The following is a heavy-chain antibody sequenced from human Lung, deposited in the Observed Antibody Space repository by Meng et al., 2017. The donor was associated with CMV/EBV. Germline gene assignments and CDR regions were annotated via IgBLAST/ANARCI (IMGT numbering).Heavy chain of an antibody. CDR2: ISWDGGRT. Sequence: LLVGVGVVVFRRWGSLILSCVASGFTFDDYTMQWVRQPPGKGLEWVSLISWDGGRTYYADSVEGRFTISRDNMKNSLYLQMNTLTSEDTALYYCARGYDSSGYLDYWGQGTLVTVSS. V-gene: IGHV3-43*01. J-gene: IGHJ4*02. CDR3: ARGYDSSGYLDY. CDR1: GFTFDDYT. D-gene: IGHD3-22*01.